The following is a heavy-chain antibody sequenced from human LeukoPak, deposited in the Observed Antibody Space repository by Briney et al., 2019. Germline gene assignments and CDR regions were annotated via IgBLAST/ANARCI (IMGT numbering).Heavy chain of an antibody. CDR1: GGSFSSYY. CDR3: AIPMSQYSSSSRRALHSQQYFQH. CDR2: INHSGST. V-gene: IGHV4-34*01. D-gene: IGHD6-6*01. J-gene: IGHJ1*01. Sequence: PSETLSLTCAVYGGSFSSYYWSWIRQPPGKGLEWIGEINHSGSTNYNPSLKSRVTISVDTSKNQFSLKLGSVTAADTAVYYCAIPMSQYSSSSRRALHSQQYFQHWGQGTLVTVSS.